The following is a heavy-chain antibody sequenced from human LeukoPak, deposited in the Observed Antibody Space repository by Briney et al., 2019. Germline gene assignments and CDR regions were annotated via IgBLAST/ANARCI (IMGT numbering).Heavy chain of an antibody. Sequence: PSETLSLTCTVSGGSISSYYWSWIRQPPGKGLEWIGEINHSGSTNYNPSLKSRVTISVDTSKNQFSLKLSSVTAADTAVYYCARGLEDTAMVRYFDYWGQGTLVTVSS. CDR3: ARGLEDTAMVRYFDY. J-gene: IGHJ4*02. V-gene: IGHV4-34*01. CDR2: INHSGST. D-gene: IGHD5-18*01. CDR1: GGSISSYY.